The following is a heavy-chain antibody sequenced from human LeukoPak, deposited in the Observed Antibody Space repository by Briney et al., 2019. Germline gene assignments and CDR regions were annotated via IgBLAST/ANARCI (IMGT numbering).Heavy chain of an antibody. CDR2: IYYSGST. CDR3: ARHSGVRGAPTFDY. Sequence: PLETLSLTCTVSGGSISSSSYYWGWIRQPPGKGLEWIGSIYYSGSTYYNPSLKSRVTISVDTSKNQFSLRLSSVTAADTAVYFCARHSGVRGAPTFDYWGQGTLVTVSS. D-gene: IGHD3-10*01. J-gene: IGHJ4*02. V-gene: IGHV4-39*07. CDR1: GGSISSSSYY.